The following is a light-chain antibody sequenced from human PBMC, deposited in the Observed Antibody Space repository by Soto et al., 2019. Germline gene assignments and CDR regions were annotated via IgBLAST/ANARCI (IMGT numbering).Light chain of an antibody. Sequence: QSVLTQPASVSGSPGQSITISCTGTSSDVGGYNSVSWYQQHPGKAPKLMIYNVSNRPSGVSNRFSGSKSGNMASLTISGLQAEDEADYYCSSYTSSSTYVFGTGTKLTVL. J-gene: IGLJ1*01. CDR3: SSYTSSSTYV. CDR2: NVS. V-gene: IGLV2-14*01. CDR1: SSDVGGYNS.